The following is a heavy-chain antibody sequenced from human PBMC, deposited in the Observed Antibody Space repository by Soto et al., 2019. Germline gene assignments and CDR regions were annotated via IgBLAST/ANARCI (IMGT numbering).Heavy chain of an antibody. Sequence: ASLKVSCKESGYTFINYHIHWVRQAPGQGLEWLGIINPSDGGTGYAQKFQGRVTMTRDTSTSTVYMELSSLRSEDTAMYYCARVSHQPLDYWGLGTLVTVSS. J-gene: IGHJ4*02. V-gene: IGHV1-46*01. CDR3: ARVSHQPLDY. CDR2: INPSDGGT. CDR1: GYTFINYH.